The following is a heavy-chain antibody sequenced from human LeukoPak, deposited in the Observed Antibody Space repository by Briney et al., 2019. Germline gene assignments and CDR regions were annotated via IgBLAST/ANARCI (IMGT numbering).Heavy chain of an antibody. D-gene: IGHD2-2*01. J-gene: IGHJ4*02. CDR1: GGSISSSSYY. Sequence: PSDTLSLTCTVSGGSISSSSYYWGWIRQPPGKGLEWIGSIYYSGSTYYNPSLKSRVTISVDTSKNQFSLKLSSVTAADTAVYYCASRYCSSTSCQRRSFDYWGQGTMVTVSS. V-gene: IGHV4-39*01. CDR3: ASRYCSSTSCQRRSFDY. CDR2: IYYSGST.